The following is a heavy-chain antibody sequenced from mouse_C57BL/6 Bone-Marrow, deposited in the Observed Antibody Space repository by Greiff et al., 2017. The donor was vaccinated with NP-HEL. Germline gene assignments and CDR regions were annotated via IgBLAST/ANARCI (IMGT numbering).Heavy chain of an antibody. CDR3: ARHGGSGGFAY. Sequence: EVKLVESGGDLVKPGGSLKLSCAASGFTFSSYGMSWVRQTPDKRLEWVATISSGGSYTYYPDSVKGRFTLSRDNAKNTLYLQMSSVKAEDTAVNYCARHGGSGGFAYWGQGTLVTVSA. V-gene: IGHV5-6*01. D-gene: IGHD3-2*02. CDR2: ISSGGSYT. J-gene: IGHJ3*01. CDR1: GFTFSSYG.